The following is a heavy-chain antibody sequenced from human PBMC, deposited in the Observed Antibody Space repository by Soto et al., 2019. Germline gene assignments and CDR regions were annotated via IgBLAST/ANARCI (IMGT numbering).Heavy chain of an antibody. CDR3: ARDGGNICSGGSCYFQAPDY. CDR2: ISGSGRST. V-gene: IGHV3-23*01. D-gene: IGHD2-15*01. CDR1: GFTFSNYA. J-gene: IGHJ4*02. Sequence: GGSLRLSCSASGFTFSNYAMSWVRQAPGKGLEWVASISGSGRSTNYADSVKGRFTISRDNSKNTLAVQMSSLRAEDTAVYYCARDGGNICSGGSCYFQAPDYWGQGTLVTVSS.